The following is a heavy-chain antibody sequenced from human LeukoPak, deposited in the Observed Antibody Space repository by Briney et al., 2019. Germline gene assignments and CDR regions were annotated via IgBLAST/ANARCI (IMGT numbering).Heavy chain of an antibody. V-gene: IGHV3-53*01. CDR3: ARGMQWLAFDY. J-gene: IGHJ4*02. D-gene: IGHD6-19*01. CDR1: EFTVSSNY. Sequence: GGSLRLSCAASEFTVSSNYMSWVRQAPGKGLEWVSVIYSGGSTYYADSVKGRFTISRDKSKNTLYFQMNSLRAEDTAVYYCARGMQWLAFDYWGQGTLVTVSS. CDR2: IYSGGST.